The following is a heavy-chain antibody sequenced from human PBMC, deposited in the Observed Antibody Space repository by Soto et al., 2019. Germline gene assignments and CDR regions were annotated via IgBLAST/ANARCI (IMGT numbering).Heavy chain of an antibody. Sequence: GGSLRLSCAAYGFTFSSYWMSWVRQAPGKGLEWVANIKQDGSEKYYVDSVKGRFTISRDNAKNSLYLQMNSLRAEDTAVYYCARDRARAFHYDSSGYGYWGQGTLVTVSS. CDR3: ARDRARAFHYDSSGYGY. V-gene: IGHV3-7*03. CDR1: GFTFSSYW. CDR2: IKQDGSEK. J-gene: IGHJ4*02. D-gene: IGHD3-22*01.